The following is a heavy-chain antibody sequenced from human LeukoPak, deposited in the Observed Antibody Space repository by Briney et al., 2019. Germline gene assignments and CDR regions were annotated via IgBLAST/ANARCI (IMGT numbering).Heavy chain of an antibody. V-gene: IGHV4-59*01. J-gene: IGHJ4*02. CDR1: GFTFSSYG. CDR2: SYYSGHT. CDR3: ARRSDYMDY. Sequence: AGGSLRLSCAASGFTFSSYGMHWIRQPPGKGLEWIGYSYYSGHTNYNPSLKSRVTISVDTSKKQSSLKLSSVTAVDTAVYYCARRSDYMDYWGQGTLVTVSS.